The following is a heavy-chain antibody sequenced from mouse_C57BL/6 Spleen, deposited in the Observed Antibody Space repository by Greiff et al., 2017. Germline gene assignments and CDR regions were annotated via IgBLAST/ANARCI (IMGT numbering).Heavy chain of an antibody. CDR1: GFTFSSYA. V-gene: IGHV5-4*01. Sequence: EVKLVESGGGLVKPGGSLKLSCAASGFTFSSYAMSWVRQTPEKRLEWVATISDGGSYTYYPDNVKGRFTISRDNAKNNLYLQMSHLKSEDTAMYYCARDGGTASAMDYWGQGTSVTVSS. J-gene: IGHJ4*01. CDR3: ARDGGTASAMDY. D-gene: IGHD3-3*01. CDR2: ISDGGSYT.